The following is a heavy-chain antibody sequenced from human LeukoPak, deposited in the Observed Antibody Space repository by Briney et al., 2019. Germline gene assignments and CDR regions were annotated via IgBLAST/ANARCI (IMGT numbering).Heavy chain of an antibody. J-gene: IGHJ3*02. D-gene: IGHD6-13*01. CDR1: GFTFSSYA. CDR3: ASDSSSWIAFDI. Sequence: GGSLRLSCAASGFTFSSYAMSWVRQAPGKGLEWVSAISGSGGSTYYADSVKGRSTISRDNSKNTLYLQMNSLRAEDTAVYYCASDSSSWIAFDIWGQGTMVTVSS. CDR2: ISGSGGST. V-gene: IGHV3-23*01.